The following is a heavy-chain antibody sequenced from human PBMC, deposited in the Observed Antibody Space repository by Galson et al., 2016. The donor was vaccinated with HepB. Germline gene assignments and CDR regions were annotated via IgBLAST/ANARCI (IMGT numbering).Heavy chain of an antibody. Sequence: QSGAEVKEPGESLKISCEVSGSSFTIYWIGWVRQMPEKGLEWMGSIYPGDSDTKYGPSFQGLVTIPADRSINTAYLQWSSLKASDTAMYYCARHDYGDSPADYWGQGTPVTVSS. CDR2: IYPGDSDT. CDR3: ARHDYGDSPADY. J-gene: IGHJ4*02. V-gene: IGHV5-51*01. CDR1: GSSFTIYW. D-gene: IGHD4-17*01.